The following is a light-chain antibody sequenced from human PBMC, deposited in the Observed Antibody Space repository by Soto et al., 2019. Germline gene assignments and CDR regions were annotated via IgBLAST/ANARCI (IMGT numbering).Light chain of an antibody. CDR2: EGS. CDR1: SSDVGSYNL. J-gene: IGLJ3*02. V-gene: IGLV2-23*01. Sequence: QSALTQPASVSGSPGQSITISCTGTSSDVGSYNLVSWYQQHPGKAPKHMIYEGSKRPSGVSNRFSGSKSGNTASLTISGLQAEDEADYYCCSYAGSSPWVFGGGTKVTVL. CDR3: CSYAGSSPWV.